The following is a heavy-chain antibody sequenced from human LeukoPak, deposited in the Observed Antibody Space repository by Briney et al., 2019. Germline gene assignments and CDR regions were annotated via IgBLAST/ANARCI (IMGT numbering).Heavy chain of an antibody. CDR2: INHSGST. CDR1: GGSFSGYY. CDR3: ARLSRYCSSASCPPG. D-gene: IGHD2-2*01. V-gene: IGHV4-34*01. J-gene: IGHJ4*02. Sequence: SETLSLTCAVYGGSFSGYYWSWIRQPPGKGLEWIGEINHSGSTNYNPSLKSRVTISVDTSKNQFSLKLSSVTAADTAVYYCARLSRYCSSASCPPGWGQGTLVTVSS.